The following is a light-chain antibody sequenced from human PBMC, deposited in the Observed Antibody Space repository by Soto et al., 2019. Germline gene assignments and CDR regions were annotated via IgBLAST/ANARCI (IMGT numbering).Light chain of an antibody. V-gene: IGLV2-14*01. Sequence: QSALTQPASVSGSPGQSITISCTGTSSDVGGYKYVSWYQQHPGKAPKLMIYDVSNRPSGVSNRFSGSKSGNTASLTISGIQAEDEADYYCSSYTSSSTLVFGTGTKVTVL. J-gene: IGLJ1*01. CDR1: SSDVGGYKY. CDR2: DVS. CDR3: SSYTSSSTLV.